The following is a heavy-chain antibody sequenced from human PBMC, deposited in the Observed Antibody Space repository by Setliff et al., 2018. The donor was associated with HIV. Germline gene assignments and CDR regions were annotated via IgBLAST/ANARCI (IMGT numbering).Heavy chain of an antibody. Sequence: TCSVSGGSISSYYWGWIRQPAGKGLEWIGRLHRSGNTINNPSLNSRVTMSVDTSKNHFSLNLHSVTAADTAVYYCARVGANANFDYWGQGTQVTVSS. CDR2: LHRSGNT. CDR3: ARVGANANFDY. V-gene: IGHV4-4*07. D-gene: IGHD1-26*01. CDR1: GGSISSYY. J-gene: IGHJ4*02.